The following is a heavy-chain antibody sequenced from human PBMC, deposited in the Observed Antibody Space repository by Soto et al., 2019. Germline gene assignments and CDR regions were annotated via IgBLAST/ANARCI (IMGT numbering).Heavy chain of an antibody. CDR2: IKQDGSEK. CDR1: GFTFISYW. D-gene: IGHD6-19*01. V-gene: IGHV3-7*03. CDR3: ARGCYSSGWFFDY. Sequence: EVQLVESGGGLVQPGGSLRLSCAASGFTFISYWMSWVRQAPGKGLEWVANIKQDGSEKYYVDSVKGRFTISRDNAKNSLYLKMNSLRAEDTAVYYCARGCYSSGWFFDYWGQGTLVTVSS. J-gene: IGHJ4*02.